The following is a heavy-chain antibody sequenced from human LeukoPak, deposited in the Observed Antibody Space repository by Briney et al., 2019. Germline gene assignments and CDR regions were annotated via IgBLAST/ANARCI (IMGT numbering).Heavy chain of an antibody. J-gene: IGHJ4*02. CDR3: ARVLYSSGFDY. CDR2: ISSSGSTI. CDR1: GFTFSSYE. D-gene: IGHD6-19*01. Sequence: GGSLRLSCAASGFTFSSYEMNWVRQAPGKGLEWVSYISSSGSTIYYADSVKGRFTISRDNAKNSLYLQMNSLRAEDTAVYYCARVLYSSGFDYWGQGTLVTVSS. V-gene: IGHV3-48*03.